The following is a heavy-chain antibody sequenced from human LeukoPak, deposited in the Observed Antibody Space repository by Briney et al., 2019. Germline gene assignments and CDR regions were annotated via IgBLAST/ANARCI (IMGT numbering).Heavy chain of an antibody. J-gene: IGHJ4*02. V-gene: IGHV4-59*08. D-gene: IGHD3/OR15-3a*01. Sequence: SEILSLTCNVSGDSISSNYWSWVRQPPGKGLEWIGYIYHSGSTNYNPSLKSRVTISVDTSKNQFSLKLSSVTAADTAVYYCARQTGSGLFILPGGQGTLVTVSS. CDR2: IYHSGST. CDR1: GDSISSNY. CDR3: ARQTGSGLFILP.